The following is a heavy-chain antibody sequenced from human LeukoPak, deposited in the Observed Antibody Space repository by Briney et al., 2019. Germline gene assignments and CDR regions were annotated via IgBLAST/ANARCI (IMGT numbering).Heavy chain of an antibody. CDR1: GGSISSYY. CDR2: IYYSGST. D-gene: IGHD3-10*01. CDR3: ARLGYGSGSYYSDYYYMDV. Sequence: SETLSLTCTVSGGSISSYYWSWIRQPPGKGLEWIGYIYYSGSTNYNPSLKSRVTISVDTSKNQFSLKLSSVTAADTAVYYCARLGYGSGSYYSDYYYMDVWGKGTTVTVSS. J-gene: IGHJ6*03. V-gene: IGHV4-59*01.